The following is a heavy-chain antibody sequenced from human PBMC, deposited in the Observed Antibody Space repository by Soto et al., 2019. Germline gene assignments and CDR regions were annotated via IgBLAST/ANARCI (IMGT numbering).Heavy chain of an antibody. CDR1: GGSFSGYY. CDR2: INHSGST. Sequence: SETLSLTCAVYGGSFSGYYWSWIRQPPGKGLEWIGEINHSGSTNYNPSLKSRVTISVDTPKNQFSLKLSSVTAADTAVYYCARLGRVTIFGVVIPDAFDIWGQGTMVTVSS. D-gene: IGHD3-3*01. V-gene: IGHV4-34*01. CDR3: ARLGRVTIFGVVIPDAFDI. J-gene: IGHJ3*02.